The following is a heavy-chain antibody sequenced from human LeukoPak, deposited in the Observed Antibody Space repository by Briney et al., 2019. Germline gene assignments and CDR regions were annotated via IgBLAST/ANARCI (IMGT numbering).Heavy chain of an antibody. CDR3: ARVRSGYSYGPFDY. CDR2: IYYRGST. D-gene: IGHD5-18*01. J-gene: IGHJ4*02. V-gene: IGHV4-59*01. Sequence: KPSETLSLTCTVSGGSIGRYYWSWIRQPPGKGVEWIGYIYYRGSTNYNPSLKSRVTISIDTSKNQFSLKLSSVTAADMAVYYCARVRSGYSYGPFDYWGQGTLVTVSS. CDR1: GGSIGRYY.